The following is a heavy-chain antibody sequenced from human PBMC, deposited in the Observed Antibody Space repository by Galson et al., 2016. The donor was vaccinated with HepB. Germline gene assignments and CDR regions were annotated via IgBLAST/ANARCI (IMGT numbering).Heavy chain of an antibody. CDR2: IYPHDSDT. Sequence: QSGAEVKKAGESLKISCQGSGYIFSAYWIGWVRQMPGKGLEWVGIIYPHDSDTRYSPSFQDQVTISVDTSINTAYLQWSSLEASDSGTYYCARRLVTHYYFDFWGQGTLVTVSS. CDR3: ARRLVTHYYFDF. V-gene: IGHV5-51*01. J-gene: IGHJ4*02. CDR1: GYIFSAYW.